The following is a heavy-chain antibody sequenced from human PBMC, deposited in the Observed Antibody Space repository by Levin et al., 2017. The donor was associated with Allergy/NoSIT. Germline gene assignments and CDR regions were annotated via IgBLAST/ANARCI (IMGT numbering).Heavy chain of an antibody. J-gene: IGHJ6*02. CDR1: GYSFISYW. Sequence: GESLKISCQGSGYSFISYWIAWVRQMPGKGLEWMGSVYPADSDATYNPSFLGQVSLSVDKSLKTAYLQWSRLKPSDTAMYYCAKIGSHSGYGMNVWGQGTTVTVPS. D-gene: IGHD3-10*01. CDR3: AKIGSHSGYGMNV. V-gene: IGHV5-51*01. CDR2: VYPADSDA.